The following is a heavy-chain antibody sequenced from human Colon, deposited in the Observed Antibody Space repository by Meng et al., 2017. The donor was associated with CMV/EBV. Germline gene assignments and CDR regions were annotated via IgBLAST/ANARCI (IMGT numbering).Heavy chain of an antibody. CDR1: GFTLRRYT. J-gene: IGHJ4*02. D-gene: IGHD6-19*01. CDR3: AKGRDIAVAGTPNDY. Sequence: SGFTLRRYTRSWVRQAPGKGLEWLSVLDSGSSTTYYADSVKGRFTISRDDSKNTLFLQMSSLRVEDTAIYYCAKGRDIAVAGTPNDYWGPGTLVTVSS. CDR2: LDSGSSTT. V-gene: IGHV3-23*03.